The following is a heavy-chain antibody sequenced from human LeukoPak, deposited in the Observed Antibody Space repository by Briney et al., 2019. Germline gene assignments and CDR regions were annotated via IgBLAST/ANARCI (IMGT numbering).Heavy chain of an antibody. J-gene: IGHJ6*02. CDR2: INWNSGSI. CDR1: GFTFDDYA. D-gene: IGHD5-12*01. Sequence: GGSLRLSCAASGFTFDDYAMHWVRQAPGKGLEWVSGINWNSGSIGYADSVEGRFTISRDNAKNSLYLQMNSLRAEDTALYYCAKDMGYSGYDFGSLYGMDVWGQGTTVTVSS. CDR3: AKDMGYSGYDFGSLYGMDV. V-gene: IGHV3-9*01.